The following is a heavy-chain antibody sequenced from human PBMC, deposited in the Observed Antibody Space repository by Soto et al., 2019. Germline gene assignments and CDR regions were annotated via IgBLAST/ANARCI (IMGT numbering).Heavy chain of an antibody. Sequence: QVQLVQSGAEVKKPGASVKVSCKASGYTFTSYGISWVRQAPGQGLEWMGWISAYNGNTNYAQKLQGRVTMTTDTSTSTAYMELRSLRSDDTAVYYCARDSRDYYDVSYSYGMDVWGQGTTVTVSS. V-gene: IGHV1-18*01. CDR1: GYTFTSYG. D-gene: IGHD3-22*01. J-gene: IGHJ6*02. CDR3: ARDSRDYYDVSYSYGMDV. CDR2: ISAYNGNT.